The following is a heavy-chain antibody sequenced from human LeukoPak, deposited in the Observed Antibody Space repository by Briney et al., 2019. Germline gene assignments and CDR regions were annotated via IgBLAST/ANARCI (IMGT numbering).Heavy chain of an antibody. V-gene: IGHV3-48*03. CDR2: ISSSGTTV. J-gene: IGHJ4*02. Sequence: GGSLRLSCAASGFTFSTFELNWVRQAPGKGLEWVSYISSSGTTVYYADSVKGRFTISRDNAKSALYLQMSSLRVEDTAVYYCAGGFGSYSPDYWGQGTLVTVSS. CDR1: GFTFSTFE. CDR3: AGGFGSYSPDY. D-gene: IGHD3-10*01.